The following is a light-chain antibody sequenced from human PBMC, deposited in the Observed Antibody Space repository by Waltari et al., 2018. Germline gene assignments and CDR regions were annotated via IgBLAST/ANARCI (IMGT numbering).Light chain of an antibody. CDR1: SSHIGAFLD. V-gene: IGLV1-40*01. J-gene: IGLJ3*02. CDR2: RNN. CDR3: QSFDRTLRGGV. Sequence: QSALTPPPSVSGAPGQSVTISCTGSSSHIGAFLDVHCYQQIPGAAPKLLTYRNNHRPSGVPDRFSASKSVTSASLSITGLQAEDEAHYYCQSFDRTLRGGVFGGGTKLTV.